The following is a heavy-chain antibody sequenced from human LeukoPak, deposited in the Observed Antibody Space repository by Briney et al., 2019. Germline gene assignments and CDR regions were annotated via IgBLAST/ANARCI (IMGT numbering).Heavy chain of an antibody. J-gene: IGHJ4*02. CDR2: ISAYNGNT. V-gene: IGHV1-18*01. D-gene: IGHD2-8*01. CDR3: ARDSSSCANGVCFDY. CDR1: GYTFTSYG. Sequence: GASVKVSCKASGYTFTSYGISGVRQAPGQGLEWMGWISAYNGNTNYAQKLQGRVTITTDTSTSTAYLELRSLRCDDTPVYYCARDSSSCANGVCFDYWGQGTLVTVSS.